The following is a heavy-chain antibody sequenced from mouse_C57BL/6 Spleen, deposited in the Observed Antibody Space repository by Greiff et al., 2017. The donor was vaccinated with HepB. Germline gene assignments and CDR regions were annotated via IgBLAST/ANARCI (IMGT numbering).Heavy chain of an antibody. D-gene: IGHD4-1*01. J-gene: IGHJ2*01. CDR1: GYTFTDYN. Sequence: EVKLVESGPELVKPGASVKMSCKASGYTFTDYNMHWVKQSHGKSLEWIGYINPNNGGTSYNQKFKGKATLTVNKSSSTAYMELRSLTSEDSAVYYCARRRGNWDAFDYWGQGTTLTVSS. CDR3: ARRRGNWDAFDY. CDR2: INPNNGGT. V-gene: IGHV1-22*01.